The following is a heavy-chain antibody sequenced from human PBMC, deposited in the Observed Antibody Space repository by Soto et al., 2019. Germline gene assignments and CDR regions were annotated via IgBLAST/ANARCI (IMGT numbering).Heavy chain of an antibody. V-gene: IGHV1-46*03. Sequence: QVQLVQSGAEVKKPGASVRVSCKASGYTFTSYYMHWVRQAPGQRLEWMGIINPSVGNTNYARRFRGRVTMARDTSTTTVYMELNSLRSEDTAVYYCARTRSVAGYFDYWGQGTLVTVSS. CDR2: INPSVGNT. J-gene: IGHJ4*02. CDR3: ARTRSVAGYFDY. D-gene: IGHD6-19*01. CDR1: GYTFTSYY.